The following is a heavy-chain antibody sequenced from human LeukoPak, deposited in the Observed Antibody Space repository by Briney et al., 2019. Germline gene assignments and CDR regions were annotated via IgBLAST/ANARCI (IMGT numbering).Heavy chain of an antibody. CDR3: ARGVGVPVAGYFDY. D-gene: IGHD6-19*01. V-gene: IGHV3-74*01. CDR2: INGDESST. J-gene: IGHJ4*02. Sequence: LSGGSLRLSCAASGFTFSVYWMHWVRQAPGKGLVWVSRINGDESSTTYADSVKGRFTISRDNAKNTLYLQMSSLRVEDTAVYYCARGVGVPVAGYFDYWGQGTLATVSS. CDR1: GFTFSVYW.